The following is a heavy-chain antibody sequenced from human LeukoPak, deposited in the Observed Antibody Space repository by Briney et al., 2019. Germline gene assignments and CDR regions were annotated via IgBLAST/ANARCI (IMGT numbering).Heavy chain of an antibody. CDR1: GGSISSYY. J-gene: IGHJ4*02. CDR3: ARDQGYYDTLTGSDAFDI. Sequence: SETLSLTCTVSGGSISSYYWSWIRQPAGKGLEWIGRIYTSGSTNYNPSLKSRVTMSVDTSKNQFSLKLSSVTAADTAVYYCARDQGYYDTLTGSDAFDIWGQGTLVTVSS. D-gene: IGHD3-9*01. V-gene: IGHV4-4*07. CDR2: IYTSGST.